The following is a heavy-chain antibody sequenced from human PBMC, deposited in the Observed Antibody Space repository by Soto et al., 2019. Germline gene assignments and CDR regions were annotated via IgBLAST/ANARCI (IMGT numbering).Heavy chain of an antibody. CDR2: IYDSGSI. CDR1: GVPVSSYF. Sequence: PSETLSLTCDVSGVPVSSYFWTWIRQPPGKGLEWLAYIYDSGSINYNPSLKSRAIVSVDTSKNQFSLRLDSLTAADTAVYYCARGGVAVTHKAPFYFASWSRATLLTVSS. V-gene: IGHV4-59*02. CDR3: ARGGVAVTHKAPFYFAS. D-gene: IGHD6-19*01. J-gene: IGHJ4*02.